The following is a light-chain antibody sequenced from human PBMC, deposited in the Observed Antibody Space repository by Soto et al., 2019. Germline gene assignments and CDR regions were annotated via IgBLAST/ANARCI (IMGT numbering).Light chain of an antibody. Sequence: QSALTQPASVSGSPGQSIAISCTGTSSDVGGYNYVSWYQQHPGKAPKLMIYDVNNRPSGVSNRVSGSKSGNTASLTISGLQAEDEADYYCCSYTTSSTYVFGTGTKVTVL. CDR3: CSYTTSSTYV. CDR2: DVN. J-gene: IGLJ1*01. V-gene: IGLV2-14*03. CDR1: SSDVGGYNY.